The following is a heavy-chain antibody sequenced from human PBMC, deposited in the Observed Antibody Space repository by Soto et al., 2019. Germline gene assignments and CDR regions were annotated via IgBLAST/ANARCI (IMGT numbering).Heavy chain of an antibody. J-gene: IGHJ4*02. D-gene: IGHD3-3*01. Sequence: PGGSLRLSCAASGFTFSSYAMSWVRQAPGKGLEWVSAISGSGGSTYYADSVKGRFTISRDNSKNTLYLQMNSLRAEDTAVYYCARDPEDFWSGYYDGLRSYFDYWGQGTLVTVSS. CDR1: GFTFSSYA. CDR2: ISGSGGST. V-gene: IGHV3-23*01. CDR3: ARDPEDFWSGYYDGLRSYFDY.